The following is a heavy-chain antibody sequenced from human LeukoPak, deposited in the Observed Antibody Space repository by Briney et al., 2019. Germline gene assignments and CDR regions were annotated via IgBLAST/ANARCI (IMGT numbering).Heavy chain of an antibody. CDR2: INHSGST. J-gene: IGHJ5*02. Sequence: SETLSLTCAVYGGSFSGYYWSWVRRPPGKGLEWIGEINHSGSTYYNPSPKSRVTISVDTSKNQFSLKLSSATAADTAVYYCARRDGVVPAAYWFDPCGQGTLVTVSS. V-gene: IGHV4-34*01. D-gene: IGHD2-2*01. CDR1: GGSFSGYY. CDR3: ARRDGVVPAAYWFDP.